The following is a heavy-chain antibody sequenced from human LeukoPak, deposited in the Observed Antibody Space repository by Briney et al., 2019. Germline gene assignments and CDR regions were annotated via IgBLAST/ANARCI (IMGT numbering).Heavy chain of an antibody. CDR2: IYYSGST. CDR1: GGSISSYY. CDR3: ARDTSGYRRGSFDY. Sequence: SETLSLTCTVSGGSISSYYWSWIRQPPGKGLEWIGYIYYSGSTSYNPSLKSRVTISVDTSNNQFPLKLSSVTAADTAVYYCARDTSGYRRGSFDYWGQGTLVTVSS. J-gene: IGHJ4*02. V-gene: IGHV4-59*01. D-gene: IGHD3-22*01.